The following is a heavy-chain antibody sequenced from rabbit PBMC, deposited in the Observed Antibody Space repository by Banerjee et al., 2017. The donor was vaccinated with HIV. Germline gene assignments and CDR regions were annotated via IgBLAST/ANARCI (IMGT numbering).Heavy chain of an antibody. Sequence: QSLEESGGDLVKPGASLTLTCTASGFTLSGWICWVRQAPGKGLEWIGYIDPVFGSTSYASWVNGRFTISSDNVQNTVDLQLNSLTAADTATYFCARDFKSRLTYYGMDLWGPGTLVTVS. CDR1: GFTLSGW. D-gene: IGHD4-1*01. J-gene: IGHJ6*01. V-gene: IGHV1S7*01. CDR3: ARDFKSRLTYYGMDL. CDR2: IDPVFGST.